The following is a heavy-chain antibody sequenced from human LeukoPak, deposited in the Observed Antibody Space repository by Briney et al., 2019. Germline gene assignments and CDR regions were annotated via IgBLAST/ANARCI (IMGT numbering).Heavy chain of an antibody. CDR3: ARGSLIITYVTY. CDR2: MKQDGSEK. Sequence: GGSLRLSCTTSGFTFSSYWMACVRQAPGKGLEWVANMKQDGSEKYYVDSVKGRFTISRDNAKNSLYLQMNSLRGEDTAVYYCARGSLIITYVTYWGEGTLVTVSS. CDR1: GFTFSSYW. J-gene: IGHJ4*02. V-gene: IGHV3-7*05. D-gene: IGHD3-9*01.